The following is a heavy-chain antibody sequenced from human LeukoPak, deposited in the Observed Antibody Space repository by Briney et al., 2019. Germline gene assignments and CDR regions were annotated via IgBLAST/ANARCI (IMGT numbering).Heavy chain of an antibody. CDR1: GYTFTSYD. Sequence: ASVKVSCKASGYTFTSYDINWVRQATGQGLEWMGWMNPNSGNTGYAQKFQGRVTITRNTSISTAYMELSSLRSEDTAVYYCATDYSNFNYFDYWGQGTLVTVSS. V-gene: IGHV1-8*03. J-gene: IGHJ4*02. CDR2: MNPNSGNT. CDR3: ATDYSNFNYFDY. D-gene: IGHD4-11*01.